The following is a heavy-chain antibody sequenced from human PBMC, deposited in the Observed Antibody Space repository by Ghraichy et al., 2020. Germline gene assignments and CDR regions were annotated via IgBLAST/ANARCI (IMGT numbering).Heavy chain of an antibody. J-gene: IGHJ5*02. V-gene: IGHV3-23*01. CDR1: GFTFSSYA. Sequence: GESLNISCAAAGFTFSSYAMSWVRQGPGKGLEWVSGIDGSGGSTYYADSVKGRFTISRDNSNNTLYLQMNSLRAEDTAVYYCAKGSPKFDPWGQGTLVTVSS. CDR2: IDGSGGST. CDR3: AKGSPKFDP.